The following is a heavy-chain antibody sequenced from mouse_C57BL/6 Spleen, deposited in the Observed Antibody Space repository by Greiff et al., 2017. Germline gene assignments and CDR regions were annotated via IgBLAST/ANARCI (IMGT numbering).Heavy chain of an antibody. V-gene: IGHV1-55*01. J-gene: IGHJ4*01. Sequence: VQLQQPGAELVKPGASVKMSCKASGYTFTSYGITWVKQRPGQGLEWIGDIYPGSGSTNYNEKFKSKATLTVDTSSSTAYMQLSSLTSEDSAVYYCARSGNYAESAMDYWGQGTSVTVSS. CDR1: GYTFTSYG. D-gene: IGHD2-1*01. CDR2: IYPGSGST. CDR3: ARSGNYAESAMDY.